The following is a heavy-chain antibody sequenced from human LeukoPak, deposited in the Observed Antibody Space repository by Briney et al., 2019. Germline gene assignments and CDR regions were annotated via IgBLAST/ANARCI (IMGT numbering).Heavy chain of an antibody. V-gene: IGHV3-74*01. Sequence: GRSLRLSCAASGFTFSSYAMHWVRQAPGKGLVWVSRIDRDGSRINYADSVKGRFTISRDNSKNTLFLQMNSLRAEDAAVYYCARDPYGSWPTYYYGMDVWGQGTTVTVSS. CDR1: GFTFSSYA. CDR2: IDRDGSRI. J-gene: IGHJ6*02. D-gene: IGHD6-13*01. CDR3: ARDPYGSWPTYYYGMDV.